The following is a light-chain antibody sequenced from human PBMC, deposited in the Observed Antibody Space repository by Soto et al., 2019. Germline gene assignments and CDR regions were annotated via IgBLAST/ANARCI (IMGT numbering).Light chain of an antibody. J-gene: IGKJ5*01. Sequence: EIVMTHSPGTLSLSPCERATLSFSASQSVSSRLARYQQKPGQAPRLLISGASSRATGIPDRFSGSGSGTDFTLTISRLEPEDFALYYCQHYNNWPSITFGQGTRLEIK. CDR2: GAS. CDR3: QHYNNWPSIT. CDR1: QSVSSR. V-gene: IGKV3-20*01.